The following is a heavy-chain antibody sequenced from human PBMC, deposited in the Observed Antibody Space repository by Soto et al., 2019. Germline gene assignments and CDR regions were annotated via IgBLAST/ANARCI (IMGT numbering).Heavy chain of an antibody. CDR1: GYTFTTYG. Sequence: QVQLEQSAPEVKKPGTSVKVSCKASGYTFTTYGIIWVRQAPGQGLEWLGWINTHNGNTNYAQNLQGRVIMTADTSTSTAYMELRSLRSDDTAIYYCTREGSAPYYSYGMDAWGQGTMVTVSS. CDR3: TREGSAPYYSYGMDA. D-gene: IGHD3-10*01. CDR2: INTHNGNT. V-gene: IGHV1-18*01. J-gene: IGHJ6*02.